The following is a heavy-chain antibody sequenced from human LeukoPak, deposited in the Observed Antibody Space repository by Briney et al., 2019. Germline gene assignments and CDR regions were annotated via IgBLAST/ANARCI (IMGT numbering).Heavy chain of an antibody. V-gene: IGHV3-21*01. J-gene: IGHJ3*02. Sequence: GGSLRLSCAASGFTFSSYSMNWVRQAPGKGLEWVSSISSSSSYIYYADSVKGRFTISRDNAKNSLYLQMNSLRAEDTAVYYCARRKPSYCDSSGYPDAFDIWGQGTMVTVSS. CDR1: GFTFSSYS. D-gene: IGHD3-22*01. CDR3: ARRKPSYCDSSGYPDAFDI. CDR2: ISSSSSYI.